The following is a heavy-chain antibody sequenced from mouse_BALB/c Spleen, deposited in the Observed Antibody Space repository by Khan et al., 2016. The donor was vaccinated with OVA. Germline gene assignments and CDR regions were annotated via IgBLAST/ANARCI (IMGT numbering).Heavy chain of an antibody. CDR3: ARHASYYYGSFKGAMDY. Sequence: QVQLQQSGAGLVKPGASVKLSCKASGCTFTEYIIHWVKQRSGQGLEWIGWFYPGSGSIKYNEKFKDKATLTADKSSSTVYMELSRLTSEDSAVYFCARHASYYYGSFKGAMDYWGQGTSVTVSS. D-gene: IGHD1-1*01. V-gene: IGHV1-62-2*01. CDR2: FYPGSGSI. CDR1: GCTFTEYI. J-gene: IGHJ4*01.